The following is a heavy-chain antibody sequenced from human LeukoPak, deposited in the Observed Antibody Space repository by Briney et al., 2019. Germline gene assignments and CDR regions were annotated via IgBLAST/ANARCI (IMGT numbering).Heavy chain of an antibody. CDR1: GYTFTSYG. D-gene: IGHD2-21*02. CDR2: ISAYNGNT. Sequence: GASVKVSCKASGYTFTSYGISWVRQAPGQGLEWMGWISAYNGNTNYAQKLQGRVTMTTDTSTSTAYMELRSLRSDDTAVYYCARDGVVVPAVPFTRFDYWGQGTLVTVSS. J-gene: IGHJ4*02. V-gene: IGHV1-18*04. CDR3: ARDGVVVPAVPFTRFDY.